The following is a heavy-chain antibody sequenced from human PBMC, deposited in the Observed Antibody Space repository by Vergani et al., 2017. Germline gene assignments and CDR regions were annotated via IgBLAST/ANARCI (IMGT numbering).Heavy chain of an antibody. CDR2: ISGSGGST. V-gene: IGHV3-23*01. Sequence: EVQLLESGGGLVQPGGSLRLSCAASGFTFSSYAMSWVRQAPGKGLEWVSAISGSGGSTYYADSVKGRFTISRDNSKNTLYLQRNSLRAEDTAVYYGAKDGRGSSGWLFDYWGQGTLVTVSS. CDR3: AKDGRGSSGWLFDY. CDR1: GFTFSSYA. D-gene: IGHD6-19*01. J-gene: IGHJ4*02.